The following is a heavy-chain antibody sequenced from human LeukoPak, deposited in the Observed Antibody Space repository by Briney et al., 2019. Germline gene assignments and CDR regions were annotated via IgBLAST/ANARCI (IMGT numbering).Heavy chain of an antibody. CDR2: ITTDSESGII. J-gene: IGHJ4*02. CDR1: GVTFSNAW. D-gene: IGHD3-9*01. V-gene: IGHV3-15*01. Sequence: PGGSLRLSCAASGVTFSNAWMTSVRQAPAEGVQWVVRITTDSESGIIDYAAPVKGRFAISRDDSKTTLYLQMNSLKTEDTAVYYCTTYLLTASIGYFWGQGTLVTVSS. CDR3: TTYLLTASIGYF.